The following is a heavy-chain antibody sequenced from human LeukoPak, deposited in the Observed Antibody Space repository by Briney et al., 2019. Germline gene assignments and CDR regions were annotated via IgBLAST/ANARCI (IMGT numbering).Heavy chain of an antibody. D-gene: IGHD2-15*01. J-gene: IGHJ6*04. V-gene: IGHV3-30*02. CDR3: AKDLRGYCSGGSCYPQDV. CDR1: GFTFSSYG. Sequence: PGGSLRLSCAASGFTFSSYGMHWVRQAPGKGLEWVAFIRYDGSNKYYADSVKGRFTISRDNSKNTLYLQMNSLRAEDTAVYYCAKDLRGYCSGGSCYPQDVWGKGTTVTISS. CDR2: IRYDGSNK.